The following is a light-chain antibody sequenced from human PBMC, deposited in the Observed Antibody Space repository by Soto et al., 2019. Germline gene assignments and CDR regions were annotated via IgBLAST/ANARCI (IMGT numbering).Light chain of an antibody. CDR3: KQALHNPLT. CDR1: QSLLFSDGYHY. V-gene: IGKV2-28*01. CDR2: LGS. Sequence: DIVLTQSPLSLAVIPGEPASISCRSSQSLLFSDGYHYLDWYPQKPGQSPQLLIYLGSDRASGVPDRFSGSGSGTDFTLKISRVEAEDVGVYYCKQALHNPLTFGHGTKLEIK. J-gene: IGKJ2*01.